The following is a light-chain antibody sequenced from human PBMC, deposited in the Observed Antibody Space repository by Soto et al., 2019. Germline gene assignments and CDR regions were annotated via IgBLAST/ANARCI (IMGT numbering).Light chain of an antibody. CDR3: MQNMQATWK. J-gene: IGKJ1*01. CDR2: EVS. Sequence: DRLFTQLPASPFIPPGEQASTSCNIIQVLLHSDGKTYFYWYLQTPGQPPQLLIYEVSTRFSGTPDRFSGSGSGTDFTLKISRVEAEDVGIYYCMQNMQATWKFGQGTKVDIK. V-gene: IGKV2D-29*01. CDR1: QVLLHSDGKTY.